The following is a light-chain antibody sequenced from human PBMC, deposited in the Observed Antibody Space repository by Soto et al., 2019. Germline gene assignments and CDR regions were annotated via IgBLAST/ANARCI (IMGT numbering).Light chain of an antibody. J-gene: IGKJ4*01. CDR2: WAS. Sequence: DIVMTQSPDSLAVSLGERATINCKSSQSVLYSSNNKNYLAWYQQKPGQPPKALIYWASTRESGVPDRFSGSGSGTDFTLTISSLQAEDVAVYYCQQYNSWPLTFGGGTKVDIK. CDR3: QQYNSWPLT. V-gene: IGKV4-1*01. CDR1: QSVLYSSNNKNY.